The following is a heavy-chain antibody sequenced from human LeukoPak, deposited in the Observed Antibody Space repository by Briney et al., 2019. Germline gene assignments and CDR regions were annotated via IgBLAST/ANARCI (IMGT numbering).Heavy chain of an antibody. Sequence: SETLSLTRTVSGGSISSYYWSWIRQPPGKGLEWIGYIYYSGSTNYNPSLKSRVTISVDTSKNQFSLKLSSVTAADTAVYYCARVLRYFDWLRAGETYYFDYWGQGTLVTVSS. J-gene: IGHJ4*02. D-gene: IGHD3-9*01. CDR2: IYYSGST. V-gene: IGHV4-59*12. CDR3: ARVLRYFDWLRAGETYYFDY. CDR1: GGSISSYY.